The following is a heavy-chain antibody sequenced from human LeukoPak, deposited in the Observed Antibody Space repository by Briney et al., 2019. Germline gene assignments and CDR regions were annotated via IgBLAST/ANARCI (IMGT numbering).Heavy chain of an antibody. CDR1: GFTFSSYN. CDR2: ISSSSSYI. J-gene: IGHJ4*02. CDR3: ARGTYYYDSSGYQRY. V-gene: IGHV3-21*01. Sequence: PGGSLRLSCAASGFTFSSYNMNWVRQAPGKGLEWVSSISSSSSYIYYADSVKGRFTISRDNAKNSLYLQMNSLRAEDTAVYYCARGTYYYDSSGYQRYWGQGTLVTVSS. D-gene: IGHD3-22*01.